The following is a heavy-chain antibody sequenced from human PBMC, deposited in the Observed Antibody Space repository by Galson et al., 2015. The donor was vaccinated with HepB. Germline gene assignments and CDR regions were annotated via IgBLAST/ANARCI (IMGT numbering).Heavy chain of an antibody. Sequence: SVKVSCKASGYTFIRYYMHWVRQAPGQGLEWMGIINPSGGSTTYAQKFQGRVTMTRDTSTTTVYMELSSLRSEDTAVYYCARYALQDIAAPLDYWGQGTLVTVSS. CDR2: INPSGGST. CDR3: ARYALQDIAAPLDY. J-gene: IGHJ4*02. D-gene: IGHD6-13*01. V-gene: IGHV1-46*01. CDR1: GYTFIRYY.